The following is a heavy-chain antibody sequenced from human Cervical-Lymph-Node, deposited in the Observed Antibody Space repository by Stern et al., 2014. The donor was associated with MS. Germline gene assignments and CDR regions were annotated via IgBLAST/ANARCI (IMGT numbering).Heavy chain of an antibody. CDR1: GFTFDDYA. V-gene: IGHV3-9*01. Sequence: EVQLVESGGGLVQPGRSLRLSCAASGFTFDDYAMHWVRQAPGKGLEWVSGISWNSGSIGYADSVKGRFTISRDNAKNSLYLQMNSLRAEDTALYYCAKDMGGELLLPLDYWGQGTLVTVSS. J-gene: IGHJ4*02. D-gene: IGHD1-26*01. CDR2: ISWNSGSI. CDR3: AKDMGGELLLPLDY.